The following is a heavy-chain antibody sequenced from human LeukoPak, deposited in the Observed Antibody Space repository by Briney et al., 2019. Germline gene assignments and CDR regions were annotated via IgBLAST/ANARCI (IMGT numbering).Heavy chain of an antibody. J-gene: IGHJ3*02. CDR2: MNPNSGNT. CDR1: GYTFTSYD. Sequence: ASVKVSCKASGYTFTSYDINWVRQATGQGLEWMGWMNPNSGNTGYAQKFQGRVTMTRNTSISTAYMELSSLRSEDTAVYYCARSIALRFLEWSRNAFDIWGQGTMVTVSS. CDR3: ARSIALRFLEWSRNAFDI. V-gene: IGHV1-8*01. D-gene: IGHD3-3*01.